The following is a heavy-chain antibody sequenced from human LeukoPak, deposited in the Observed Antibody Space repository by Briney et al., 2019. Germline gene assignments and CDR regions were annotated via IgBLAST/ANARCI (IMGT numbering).Heavy chain of an antibody. V-gene: IGHV4-34*01. CDR2: INHSGST. Sequence: PSETLSLTCAVYVGSFSGYNWTWIRQSPGKGLEWIGEINHSGSTNYNPSLKSRVSISVVTSKNQFSLKLSSVTAADTALYYCARGREGYFDLWGRGTRVTVSS. CDR3: ARGREGYFDL. J-gene: IGHJ2*01. CDR1: VGSFSGYN.